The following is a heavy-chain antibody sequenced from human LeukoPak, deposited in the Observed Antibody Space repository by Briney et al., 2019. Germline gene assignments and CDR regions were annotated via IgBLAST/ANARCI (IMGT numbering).Heavy chain of an antibody. J-gene: IGHJ4*02. CDR3: AKCRSSSWYYFDY. CDR1: GFTFSSYA. Sequence: GGSLRLSCAASGFTFSSYAMSWVRQAPGEGLEWVSAISGSGGSTYYADSVKGRFTISRDNSKNTLYLQMNSLRAEDTAVYYCAKCRSSSWYYFDYWGQGTLVTVSS. CDR2: ISGSGGST. V-gene: IGHV3-23*01. D-gene: IGHD6-13*01.